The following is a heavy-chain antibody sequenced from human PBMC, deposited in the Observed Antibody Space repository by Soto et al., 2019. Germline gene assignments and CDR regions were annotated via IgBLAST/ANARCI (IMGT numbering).Heavy chain of an antibody. CDR1: GGTFSSYA. CDR2: IIPIFGTA. D-gene: IGHD3-3*02. J-gene: IGHJ4*02. CDR3: ARATKEGPIRYFGY. V-gene: IGHV1-69*13. Sequence: SVKVSCKASGGTFSSYAISWVRQAPGQGLEWMGGIIPIFGTANYAQKFQGRVTITADESTSTAYMELSSLRSEDTAAYYCARATKEGPIRYFGYWGQGTLATVSS.